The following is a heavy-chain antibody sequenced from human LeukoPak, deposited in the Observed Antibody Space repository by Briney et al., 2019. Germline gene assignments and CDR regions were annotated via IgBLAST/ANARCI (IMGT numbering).Heavy chain of an antibody. CDR3: ARGLVVAGPLGMDV. D-gene: IGHD2-15*01. J-gene: IGHJ6*02. CDR1: GGSISSSSYY. V-gene: IGHV4-39*07. Sequence: PSETLSLTCTVSGGSISSSSYYWGWIRQPPGKGLEWIGSTYYSGSTYYNPSLKSRVTISVDTSKNQFSLKLSSVTAADTAVYYCARGLVVAGPLGMDVWGQGTTVTVSS. CDR2: TYYSGST.